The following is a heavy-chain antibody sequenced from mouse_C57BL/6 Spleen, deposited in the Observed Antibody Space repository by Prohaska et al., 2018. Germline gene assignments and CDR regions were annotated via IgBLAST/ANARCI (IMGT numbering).Heavy chain of an antibody. CDR2: INPNNGGT. J-gene: IGHJ2*01. Sequence: HGKSLEWIGDINPNNGGTSYNQKFKGKATLTVDKSSSTAYMELRSLTSEDSAVYYCARRGFVYYYGSSYDNYFDYWGQGTTLTVSS. V-gene: IGHV1-26*01. D-gene: IGHD1-1*01. CDR3: ARRGFVYYYGSSYDNYFDY.